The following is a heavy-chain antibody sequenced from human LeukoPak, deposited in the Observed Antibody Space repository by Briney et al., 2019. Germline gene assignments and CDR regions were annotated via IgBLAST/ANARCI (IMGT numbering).Heavy chain of an antibody. CDR2: IYYSGST. CDR3: ARQWIQLSSSNYFDY. Sequence: SETLSLTCTVSGGSISSSSYYWGWIRQPPGKGLEWIGSIYYSGSTYYNPSLKSRVTISVDTSKNQFSLKLSSVTAADTAVYYCARQWIQLSSSNYFDYWGQGILVTVSS. CDR1: GGSISSSSYY. V-gene: IGHV4-39*01. J-gene: IGHJ4*02. D-gene: IGHD5-18*01.